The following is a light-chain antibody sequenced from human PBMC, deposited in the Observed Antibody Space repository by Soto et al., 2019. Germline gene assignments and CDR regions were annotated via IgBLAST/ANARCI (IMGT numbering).Light chain of an antibody. CDR1: QNIGSN. CDR3: QQYNIWPPYT. Sequence: EVVMTQSPATLSASPGERVILSCRASQNIGSNLAWYQQRPGQAPRLLMYGASTRATETPARFSGSGSGTEFTLTISSLQPEDFAVYYCQQYNIWPPYTFGQGTKVDNK. V-gene: IGKV3-15*01. CDR2: GAS. J-gene: IGKJ2*01.